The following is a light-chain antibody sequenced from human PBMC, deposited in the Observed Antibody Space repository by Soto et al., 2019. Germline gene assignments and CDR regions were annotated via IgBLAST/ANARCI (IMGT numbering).Light chain of an antibody. CDR3: HQYHNWPWT. CDR2: AAS. V-gene: IGKV3-15*01. J-gene: IGKJ1*01. Sequence: EIVMTQSPATLSVSPGERATLSCRASQSVSSNLAWYQQKPGQAPRLLIYAASIRATGIPARFSGSGSETEFTLTISSLQSEDFAVYYCHQYHNWPWTFGQGTKVEI. CDR1: QSVSSN.